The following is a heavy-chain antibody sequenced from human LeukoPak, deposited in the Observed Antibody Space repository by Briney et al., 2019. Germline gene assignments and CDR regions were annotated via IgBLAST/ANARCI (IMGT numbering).Heavy chain of an antibody. V-gene: IGHV1-46*01. CDR3: ARDWAYCSGGSCYYFDY. J-gene: IGHJ4*02. D-gene: IGHD2-15*01. CDR2: ISPSGGST. CDR1: GYTFTSYY. Sequence: GASVKVSCKASGYTFTSYYMHWVRQAPGQGLEWMGIISPSGGSTSYAQKFQGRVTMTRDTSTSTVYMELSSLRSEDTAVYYCARDWAYCSGGSCYYFDYWGQGTLVTVSS.